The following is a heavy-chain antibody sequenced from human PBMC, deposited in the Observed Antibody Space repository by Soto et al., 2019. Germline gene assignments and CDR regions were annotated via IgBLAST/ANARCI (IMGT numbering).Heavy chain of an antibody. CDR2: ISYSGGSR. Sequence: EVKLLESGGGLVQPGASLRLSCTASGFAFDRFAMNWVRQAPGKGLQWVSSISYSGGSRYYADSVKGRFTVSTDNSKKSLFLQINNFRAEDTAVHFCAKATDTEYYVIDYCGQGTLVTVSS. J-gene: IGHJ4*02. D-gene: IGHD3-16*01. V-gene: IGHV3-23*01. CDR3: AKATDTEYYVIDY. CDR1: GFAFDRFA.